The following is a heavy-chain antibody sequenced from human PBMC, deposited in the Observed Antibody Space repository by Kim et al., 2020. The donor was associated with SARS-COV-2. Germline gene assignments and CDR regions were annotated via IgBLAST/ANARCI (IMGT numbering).Heavy chain of an antibody. V-gene: IGHV5-51*01. CDR2: IYPRDGDA. Sequence: GESLQISCKGSGYRFDDYWIGWVRQMPGKGLEWMGIIYPRDGDARYSPSFKGQVTISADRSTSTAYVQWNTLRASDTAFYYCARRRGSSDENWFDPWGQGTLVTVSS. J-gene: IGHJ5*02. CDR1: GYRFDDYW. CDR3: ARRRGSSDENWFDP. D-gene: IGHD2-15*01.